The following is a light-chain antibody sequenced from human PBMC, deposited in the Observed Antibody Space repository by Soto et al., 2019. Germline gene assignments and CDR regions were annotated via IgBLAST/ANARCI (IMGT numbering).Light chain of an antibody. CDR2: EVS. Sequence: QSALTQPPSAYGSPGQSVTISCTGTSSDVGGYNYVSWYQQHPGKVPKLMIYEVSKRPSGVPDRFSGSKSGNTASLTVSGLQAEDEDDYYCSSYAGSNTDYVFGTGTKVTVL. V-gene: IGLV2-8*01. CDR3: SSYAGSNTDYV. J-gene: IGLJ1*01. CDR1: SSDVGGYNY.